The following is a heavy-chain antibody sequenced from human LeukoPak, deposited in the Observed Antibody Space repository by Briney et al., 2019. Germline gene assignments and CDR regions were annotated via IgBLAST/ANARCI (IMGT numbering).Heavy chain of an antibody. Sequence: ASVKVSCKASGYTFTGYYMHWVRQAPGQGLEWMGWINPNSGGTNYAQKFQGRVTMTRDTSISTAYMELSRLRSDDTAVYYCARDPRVAAAGRVGVFDYWGQGTLVTVSS. CDR2: INPNSGGT. CDR1: GYTFTGYY. D-gene: IGHD6-13*01. J-gene: IGHJ4*02. CDR3: ARDPRVAAAGRVGVFDY. V-gene: IGHV1-2*02.